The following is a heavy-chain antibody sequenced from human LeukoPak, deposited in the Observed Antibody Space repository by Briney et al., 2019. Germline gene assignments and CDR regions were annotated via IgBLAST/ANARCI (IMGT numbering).Heavy chain of an antibody. Sequence: GGSLRLSCAASGFTFSTHWMHWVRQVPGKGLVWVSRINSDGSSISYADSVKGRFTISRDNAKNTLYLQMNSLRAEDTAVYYCAREEKTSVTFDYWGQGTLVTVSS. CDR3: AREEKTSVTFDY. D-gene: IGHD3-10*01. CDR1: GFTFSTHW. V-gene: IGHV3-74*01. CDR2: INSDGSSI. J-gene: IGHJ4*02.